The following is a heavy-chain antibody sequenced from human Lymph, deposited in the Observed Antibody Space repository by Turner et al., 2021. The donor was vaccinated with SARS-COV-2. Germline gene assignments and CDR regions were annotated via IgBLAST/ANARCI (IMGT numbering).Heavy chain of an antibody. CDR1: GYTFTGYY. Sequence: QVQLVQSGAEVKKPGASVTVSCKASGYTFTGYYVHWVRQAPGHGLVWMGWINPNSGGTDYAQNLQGRVTMTRDTSISTAYMELSRLSSDDTAVYYCARSLGYSSGWYGDAFDIWGLGTMVTVSS. CDR3: ARSLGYSSGWYGDAFDI. V-gene: IGHV1-2*02. CDR2: INPNSGGT. J-gene: IGHJ3*02. D-gene: IGHD6-19*01.